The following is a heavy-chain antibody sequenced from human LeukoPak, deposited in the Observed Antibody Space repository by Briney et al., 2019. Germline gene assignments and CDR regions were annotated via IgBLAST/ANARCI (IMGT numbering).Heavy chain of an antibody. J-gene: IGHJ6*02. CDR2: IYLGETT. Sequence: PSETLSLTCTVSGYSISSGYCWGWIRQPPGQGLEWIASIYLGETTYYKPSLKSRLTISVDTSKNQLSLKLSSVTAADTAVYYCARDKGSGSYFGHFGMDLWGQGTTVTVSS. V-gene: IGHV4-38-2*02. CDR3: ARDKGSGSYFGHFGMDL. D-gene: IGHD1-26*01. CDR1: GYSISSGYC.